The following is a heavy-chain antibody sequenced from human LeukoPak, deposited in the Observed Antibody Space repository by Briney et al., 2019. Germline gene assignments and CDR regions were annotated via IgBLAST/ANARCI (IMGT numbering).Heavy chain of an antibody. CDR3: AKGGRWIQFNY. D-gene: IGHD5-24*01. CDR1: GFTFSSYA. V-gene: IGHV3-23*01. J-gene: IGHJ4*02. CDR2: IGGSGGST. Sequence: PGVSLTLSCAASGFTFSSYAMIWLRQAPGKGLERVSAIGGSGGSTYYADSVKVRFTISRDNSKNTLYLQMNSLRAEDTGVYYCAKGGRWIQFNYWGQGTLVTVSS.